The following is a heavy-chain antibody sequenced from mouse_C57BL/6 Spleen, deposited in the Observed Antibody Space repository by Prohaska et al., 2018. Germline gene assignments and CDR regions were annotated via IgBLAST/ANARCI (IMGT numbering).Heavy chain of an antibody. V-gene: IGHV1-82*01. D-gene: IGHD1-1*01. CDR2: IYPGDGDT. Sequence: QVQLQQSGPELVKPGASVKISCKASGYAFSSSWMNWVKQRPGKGLELIGRIYPGDGDTNYNGKVKGKATLTADKSSSTAYMQLSSLTSEDSAVYFCAGVTTVHYYAMDYWGQGTSVTVSS. CDR1: GYAFSSSW. J-gene: IGHJ4*01. CDR3: AGVTTVHYYAMDY.